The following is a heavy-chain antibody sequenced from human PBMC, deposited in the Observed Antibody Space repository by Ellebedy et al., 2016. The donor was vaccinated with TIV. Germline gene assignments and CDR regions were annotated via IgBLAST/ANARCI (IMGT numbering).Heavy chain of an antibody. D-gene: IGHD3-22*01. CDR3: AFSVRGLTGYYYGMDV. J-gene: IGHJ6*02. CDR2: ISAYNGNT. Sequence: AASVKVSCKASGYTFTSYGISWVRQAPGQGLEWMGWISAYNGNTNYAQKLQGRVTITADKSTSTAYMELSSLRSEDTAVYYCAFSVRGLTGYYYGMDVWGQGTTVTVSS. CDR1: GYTFTSYG. V-gene: IGHV1-18*01.